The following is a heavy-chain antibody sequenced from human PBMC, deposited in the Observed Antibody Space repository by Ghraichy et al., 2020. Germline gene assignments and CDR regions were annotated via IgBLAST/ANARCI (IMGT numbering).Heavy chain of an antibody. V-gene: IGHV3-23*01. CDR3: ARRLVTSTTTYFDY. CDR1: GFSFSTYA. CDR2: LDSGGGDI. Sequence: GGSLRLSCAASGFSFSTYAMGWVRQPPGKGLEWVSVLDSGGGDIHYADSVKGRFTISRDNSKNTLFLQISSLGAEDTALYYCARRLVTSTTTYFDYWGQGTLVTVSS. D-gene: IGHD4-23*01. J-gene: IGHJ4*02.